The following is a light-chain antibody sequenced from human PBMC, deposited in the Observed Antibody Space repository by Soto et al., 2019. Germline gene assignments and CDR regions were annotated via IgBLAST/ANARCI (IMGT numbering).Light chain of an antibody. CDR2: EVN. J-gene: IGLJ2*01. CDR3: SSYTSSSPVV. CDR1: SSDIGGYNF. Sequence: QSALTQPASVSGSPGQSITISCTGTSSDIGGYNFVSWYQHHPGKAPKLMIYEVNNRPSGVSNRFSGSKSGNTASLTISGLQAEDEADYYCSSYTSSSPVVFGGGTQLTVL. V-gene: IGLV2-14*01.